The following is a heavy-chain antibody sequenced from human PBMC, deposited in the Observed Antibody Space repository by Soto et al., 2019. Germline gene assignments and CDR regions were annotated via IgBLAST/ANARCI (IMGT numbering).Heavy chain of an antibody. CDR2: IYYIGIT. J-gene: IGHJ4*02. CDR1: GGSISSGGYY. CDR3: ARGSTTEKVDS. Sequence: SATLSLTCTVSGGSISSGGYYWSWIRQHPGKGLEWIGYIYYIGITYYDPSLKSRFSISADTSMNDFSLALTSVIAADTAMYYCARGSTTEKVDSWGQGILVTVSS. V-gene: IGHV4-30-4*08.